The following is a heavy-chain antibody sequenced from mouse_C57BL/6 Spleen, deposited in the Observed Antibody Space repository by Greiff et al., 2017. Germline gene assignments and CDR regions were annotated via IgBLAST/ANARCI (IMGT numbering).Heavy chain of an antibody. CDR1: GYTFTSYW. V-gene: IGHV1-69*01. CDR2: IDPSDSYT. D-gene: IGHD3-2*02. CDR3: ARSGSGYGLAMDY. J-gene: IGHJ4*01. Sequence: QVQLQQSGAELVMPGASVKLSCKASGYTFTSYWMHWVKQRPGQGLEWIGEIDPSDSYTNYNQKFKGKSTLTVDKSSSTAYMQLSSLTSEDSAVYYCARSGSGYGLAMDYWGQGTSVTVSS.